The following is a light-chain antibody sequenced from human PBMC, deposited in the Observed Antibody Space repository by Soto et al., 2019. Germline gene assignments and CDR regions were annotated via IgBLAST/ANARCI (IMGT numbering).Light chain of an antibody. CDR1: SGDIGDYKY. J-gene: IGLJ2*01. V-gene: IGLV2-14*01. CDR3: SSYTSTNFVI. CDR2: DVS. Sequence: QSVLTQPASVSGSPGQSITISCTGSSGDIGDYKYVSWYKQHPGKAPKLMIYDVSNRPSGDSNRFSASKSGNTASLTISGLQAEDEADYYCSSYTSTNFVIFGGGTKLTVL.